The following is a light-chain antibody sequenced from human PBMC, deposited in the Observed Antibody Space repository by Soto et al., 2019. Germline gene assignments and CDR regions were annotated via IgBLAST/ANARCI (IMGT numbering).Light chain of an antibody. CDR2: EGS. J-gene: IGLJ2*01. CDR1: SSDVGSYNL. Sequence: QSALTQPASVSGSPGQSITISCTGTSSDVGSYNLVSWYQQHPGKAPKLMIYEGSKRPSGVSNRVSGSKSGTTASLTISGLQAEDEADYYCCSSAGSSTVVFGGGTKLTVL. CDR3: CSSAGSSTVV. V-gene: IGLV2-23*01.